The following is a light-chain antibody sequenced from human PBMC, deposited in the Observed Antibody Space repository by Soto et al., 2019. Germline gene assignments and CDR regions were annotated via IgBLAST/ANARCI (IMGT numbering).Light chain of an antibody. Sequence: DIQMTQSPSSLSASVGDRVTITCQASQDISNYLNWYQQKPGKAPKLLIYDASNLETGVPSRFSGNSSGTDFTFTISSLQPEDIDTYYCQQYDNLPPALTFGGGTKVEIK. CDR3: QQYDNLPPALT. V-gene: IGKV1-33*01. CDR2: DAS. J-gene: IGKJ4*01. CDR1: QDISNY.